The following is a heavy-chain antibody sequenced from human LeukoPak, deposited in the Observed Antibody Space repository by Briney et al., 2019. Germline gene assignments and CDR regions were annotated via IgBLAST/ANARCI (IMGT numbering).Heavy chain of an antibody. CDR3: ARGGSSWDCDY. CDR2: ISSSSSYI. CDR1: GFTFISYS. J-gene: IGHJ4*02. D-gene: IGHD6-13*01. Sequence: GGSLRLSCAASGFTFISYSMNWVRQAPGKGLEWVSSISSSSSYIYYADSVKGRFTISRDNAKNSLYLQMNSLRAEDTAVYYCARGGSSWDCDYWGQGTLVTVSS. V-gene: IGHV3-21*01.